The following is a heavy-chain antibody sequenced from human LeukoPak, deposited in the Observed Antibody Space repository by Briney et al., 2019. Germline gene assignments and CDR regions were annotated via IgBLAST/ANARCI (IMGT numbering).Heavy chain of an antibody. V-gene: IGHV3-30*04. D-gene: IGHD3-10*01. CDR2: ISYDGSNK. J-gene: IGHJ3*02. Sequence: GGSLRLSCAASGFTFSSYAMHWVRQAPGKGLEWVAVISYDGSNKYYADSVKGRFTISRDNSKNTLYLQMNSLRAEDTAVYYRARFDYYCSGSYGPPYDAFDIWGQGTMVTVSS. CDR1: GFTFSSYA. CDR3: ARFDYYCSGSYGPPYDAFDI.